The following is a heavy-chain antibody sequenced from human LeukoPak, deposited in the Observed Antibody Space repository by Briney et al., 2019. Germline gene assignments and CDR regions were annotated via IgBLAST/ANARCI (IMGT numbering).Heavy chain of an antibody. CDR3: ARQTIVGTTQDY. J-gene: IGHJ4*02. CDR1: GYTFTGYY. V-gene: IGHV1-2*02. Sequence: ASVKVSCKASGYTFTGYYMHWVRQAAGQGLEWMGWITPNSGGTNYAQKFQGRVTMTRDTSISTAYMELSRLRSDDTGVYYCARQTIVGTTQDYWGQGTLVTVSS. D-gene: IGHD1-26*01. CDR2: ITPNSGGT.